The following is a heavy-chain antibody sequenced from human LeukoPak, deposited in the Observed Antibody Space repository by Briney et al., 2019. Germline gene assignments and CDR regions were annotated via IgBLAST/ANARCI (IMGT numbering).Heavy chain of an antibody. Sequence: PSETLSLTCTVSGGSISSYYWSWIRQPPGKGLEWIGYIYYSGSTNYNPSLKSRVTISVDTSKNQFSLKLSSVTAADTAVYYCAGTAYGYYYYMDVWGKGTTVTVSS. D-gene: IGHD4-17*01. CDR1: GGSISSYY. CDR2: IYYSGST. V-gene: IGHV4-59*01. J-gene: IGHJ6*03. CDR3: AGTAYGYYYYMDV.